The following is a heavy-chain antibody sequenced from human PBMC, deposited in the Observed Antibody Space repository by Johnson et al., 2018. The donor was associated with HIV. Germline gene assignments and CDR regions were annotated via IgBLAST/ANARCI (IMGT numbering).Heavy chain of an antibody. J-gene: IGHJ3*02. CDR1: GFTFSSYG. D-gene: IGHD6-13*01. Sequence: QVQLVESGGGVVQPGGSLRLSCAASGFTFSSYGMHWVRQAPAKGLEWVAFISYDGSNKYYADSVKGRSTISRDNSKNTLYLQMNSLRAEDTALYYCAKDQWRSSWTNDAFAMWGQGTIVTVSS. CDR2: ISYDGSNK. CDR3: AKDQWRSSWTNDAFAM. V-gene: IGHV3-30*18.